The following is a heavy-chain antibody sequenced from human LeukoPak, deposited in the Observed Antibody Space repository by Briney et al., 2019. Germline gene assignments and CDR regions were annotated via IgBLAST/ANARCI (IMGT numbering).Heavy chain of an antibody. CDR3: ARDLRSYPLDY. D-gene: IGHD1-26*01. V-gene: IGHV1-18*01. J-gene: IGHJ4*02. Sequence: ASVKVSCKASGYTFINYGISWVRQAPGQGLEWMGWISTYNGNTNYAQMFQGRVTMTTDTSTSTAYMELRSLRSDDTAVYYCARDLRSYPLDYWGQGTLVTVSP. CDR2: ISTYNGNT. CDR1: GYTFINYG.